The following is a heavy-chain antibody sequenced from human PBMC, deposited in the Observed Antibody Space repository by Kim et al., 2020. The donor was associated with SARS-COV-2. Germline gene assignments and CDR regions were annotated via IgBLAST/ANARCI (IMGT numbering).Heavy chain of an antibody. V-gene: IGHV3-7*01. CDR2: IKKDGSEK. CDR3: ARSQLRSFDWLLSLPFDY. Sequence: GGSLRLSCAASGFTFSSYWMSWVRQAPGKGLEWVANIKKDGSEKYYVDSVKGRCTISRDNSKNSLYLQTHSLRAEDTAVYYCARSQLRSFDWLLSLPFDYCGLGSLVTVSS. D-gene: IGHD3-9*01. CDR1: GFTFSSYW. J-gene: IGHJ4*02.